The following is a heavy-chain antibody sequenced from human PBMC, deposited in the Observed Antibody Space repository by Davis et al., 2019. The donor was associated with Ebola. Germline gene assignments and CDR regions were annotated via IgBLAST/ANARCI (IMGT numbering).Heavy chain of an antibody. CDR3: AKDLTGAQDC. CDR1: GFTFSTYW. V-gene: IGHV3-74*01. CDR2: ITPDGSST. Sequence: PGGSLRLSCAASGFTFSTYWMRWVRQVPGKGLVWVARITPDGSSTSYADSVRGRFTISRDNAKSTLYLQMSSLRADDTALYYCAKDLTGAQDCWGQGTLVTVSS. J-gene: IGHJ4*02. D-gene: IGHD1-26*01.